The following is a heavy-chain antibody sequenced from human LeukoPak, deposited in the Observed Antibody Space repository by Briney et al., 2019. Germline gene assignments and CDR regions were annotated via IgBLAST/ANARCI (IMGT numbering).Heavy chain of an antibody. J-gene: IGHJ4*02. V-gene: IGHV1-69*04. CDR1: GGTFSSYA. CDR3: ARVGHYDSSDFDY. D-gene: IGHD3-22*01. Sequence: SVKVSCKASGGTFSSYAISWVRQAPGQGLEWMGRIIPILGIANYAQKFQGRVTITADKSTSTAYMELSSLRSEDTAVYYCARVGHYDSSDFDYWGQGTLVTVSS. CDR2: IIPILGIA.